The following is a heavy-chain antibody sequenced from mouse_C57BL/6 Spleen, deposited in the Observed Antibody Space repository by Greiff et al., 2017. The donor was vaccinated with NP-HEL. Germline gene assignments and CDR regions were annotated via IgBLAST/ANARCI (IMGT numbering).Heavy chain of an antibody. Sequence: QVQLQQSGAELVKPGASVKISCKASGYAFSSYWMNWVKQRPGKGLEWIGQIYPGDGDTNYNGKFKGKATLTADKSSSTAYMQLSSLTSEDSAVYFCARIRESSWDYYAMDYWGQGTSVTVSS. D-gene: IGHD1-1*01. CDR3: ARIRESSWDYYAMDY. J-gene: IGHJ4*01. CDR2: IYPGDGDT. V-gene: IGHV1-80*01. CDR1: GYAFSSYW.